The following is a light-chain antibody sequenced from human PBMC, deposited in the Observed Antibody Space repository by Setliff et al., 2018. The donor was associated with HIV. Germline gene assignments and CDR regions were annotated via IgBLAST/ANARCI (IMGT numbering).Light chain of an antibody. CDR3: AAWDDSLSGVV. J-gene: IGLJ2*01. CDR1: SSNIGSNT. V-gene: IGLV1-44*01. Sequence: QSVLTQPPSASGTPGQRVTISCSGSSSNIGSNTVNWYQLLPGTAPKLLIYTNNQRPSGVPDRFSGSKSGTSASLAISGLQSEDEADYYCAAWDDSLSGVVFGGGTKVTVL. CDR2: TNN.